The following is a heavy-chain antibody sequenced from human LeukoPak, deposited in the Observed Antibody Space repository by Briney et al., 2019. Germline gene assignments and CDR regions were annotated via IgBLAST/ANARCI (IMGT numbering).Heavy chain of an antibody. CDR3: ARDQYDTWSRRGNFDS. CDR2: ISSGSSTI. Sequence: GGSLRLPCAASGFTFNTYSMNWVRQAPGKGLEWISYISSGSSTIYYADSVKGRFTISRDNTKNSLYLQMNSLRAEDTAVFYCARDQYDTWSRRGNFDSWGQGTLVIVSS. J-gene: IGHJ4*02. V-gene: IGHV3-48*04. D-gene: IGHD3-3*01. CDR1: GFTFNTYS.